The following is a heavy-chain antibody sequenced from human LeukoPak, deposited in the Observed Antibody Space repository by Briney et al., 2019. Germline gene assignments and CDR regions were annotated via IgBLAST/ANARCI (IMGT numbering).Heavy chain of an antibody. CDR3: AKDAQRGFDYSNSLEH. CDR2: IWSDATNQ. Sequence: GGSLRLSCEASGFTFSHFAMHCVRQAPGKGLGWGAVIWSDATNQYYADSVKGRFTISRDDLTKTVSLQMDGSRVAATAVYYCAKDAQRGFDYSNSLEHWGQGSLVTVSS. CDR1: GFTFSHFA. J-gene: IGHJ5*02. D-gene: IGHD4-11*01. V-gene: IGHV3-33*06.